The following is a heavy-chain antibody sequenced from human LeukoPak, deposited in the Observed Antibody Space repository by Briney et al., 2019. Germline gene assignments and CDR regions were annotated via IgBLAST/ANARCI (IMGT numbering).Heavy chain of an antibody. Sequence: KPSETLSLTCTVSGGSISSGDYYWSWIRQPPGKGLEWIGYIYYSGSTYYNPSLKSRVTISVDTSKNQFSLKLSSVTAADTAVYYCARGGGEGYCFDPWGQGTLVTVSS. CDR3: ARGGGEGYCFDP. V-gene: IGHV4-30-4*08. J-gene: IGHJ5*02. D-gene: IGHD2-15*01. CDR2: IYYSGST. CDR1: GGSISSGDYY.